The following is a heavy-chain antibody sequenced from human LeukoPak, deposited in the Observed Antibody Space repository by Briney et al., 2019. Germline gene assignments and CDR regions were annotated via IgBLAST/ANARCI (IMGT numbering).Heavy chain of an antibody. CDR2: MSGTGGTT. CDR3: AKDGGPEYCSGGSCFQYWYFDL. V-gene: IGHV3-23*01. J-gene: IGHJ2*01. Sequence: PGGSLRLSCAASGFTFSSYAMTWVRQAPGKGLEWVSAMSGTGGTTYYADSVKGRFTISRDNSKNTLYLQMNSLRVEDTALYYCAKDGGPEYCSGGSCFQYWYFDLWGRGTLLTVSS. D-gene: IGHD2-15*01. CDR1: GFTFSSYA.